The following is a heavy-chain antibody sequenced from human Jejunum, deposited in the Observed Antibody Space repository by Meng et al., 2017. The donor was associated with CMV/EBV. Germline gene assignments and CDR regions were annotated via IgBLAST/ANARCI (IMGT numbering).Heavy chain of an antibody. J-gene: IGHJ4*02. CDR1: GYTFTSYG. Sequence: QVTLVQPGAEVKKPGASVKVSCKASGYTFTSYGLSWVRQAPGQGLEWMGWISTHNGNTNYAQTLQGRLTMTTDTSTSTAYMELRSLRSDDTAVYYCARVEVGITSGDYWGQGTLVTVSS. CDR2: ISTHNGNT. V-gene: IGHV1-18*01. CDR3: ARVEVGITSGDY. D-gene: IGHD1-26*01.